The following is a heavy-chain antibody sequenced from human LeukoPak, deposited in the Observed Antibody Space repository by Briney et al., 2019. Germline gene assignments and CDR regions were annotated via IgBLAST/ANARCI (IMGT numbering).Heavy chain of an antibody. J-gene: IGHJ4*02. CDR2: IYDTGST. CDR1: GDSIRSNDYY. Sequence: PSETLSLTCTVSGDSIRSNDYYWGWIRQPPGKGLEWIGSIYDTGSTFYNPSLKSRVVISVDTSKNQFSLKLSSVTAADTAVYYCQSRFLEWLLDYWGQGTLVTVSS. CDR3: QSRFLEWLLDY. D-gene: IGHD3-3*01. V-gene: IGHV4-39*01.